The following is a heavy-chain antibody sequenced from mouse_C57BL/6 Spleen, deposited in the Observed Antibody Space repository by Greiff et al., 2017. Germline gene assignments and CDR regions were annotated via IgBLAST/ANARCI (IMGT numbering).Heavy chain of an antibody. Sequence: EVKLEESGGGLVQPGGSMKLSCVASGFTFSNYWMNWVRQSPEKGLEWVAQIRLKSDNYATHYAESVKGRFTISRDDSKSSVYLQMNNLRAEDTGIYYCTGYYYGSSYWGQGTTLTVSS. CDR2: IRLKSDNYAT. CDR3: TGYYYGSSY. V-gene: IGHV6-3*01. D-gene: IGHD1-1*01. CDR1: GFTFSNYW. J-gene: IGHJ2*01.